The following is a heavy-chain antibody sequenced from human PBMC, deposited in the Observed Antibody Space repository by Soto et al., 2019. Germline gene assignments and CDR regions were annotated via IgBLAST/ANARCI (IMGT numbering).Heavy chain of an antibody. CDR1: GGSFSGYY. J-gene: IGHJ4*02. V-gene: IGHV4-34*01. D-gene: IGHD2-15*01. CDR2: INHSGST. CDR3: ARGGRVYCSGGSCPPTDY. Sequence: QVQLQQWGAGLLKPSETLSLTCAVYGGSFSGYYWSWIRQPPGKGLEWIGEINHSGSTNYNPFLKSRVTISVDTSKNQFSLKLSSVTAADTAVYYCARGGRVYCSGGSCPPTDYWGQGTLVTVSS.